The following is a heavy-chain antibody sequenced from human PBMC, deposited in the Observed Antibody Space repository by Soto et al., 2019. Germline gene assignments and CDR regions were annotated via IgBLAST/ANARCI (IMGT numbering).Heavy chain of an antibody. V-gene: IGHV3-23*01. CDR2: VTGRGDRT. CDR1: GFTFSNYA. Sequence: GGSLRLSCAASGFTFSNYAMNWVRRAPGKGLEWVSAVTGRGDRTYYADSVKGRFTISRDNSKNTLYLQMNSLRAEDTAVYYCASSREKSTPHDYWGQGTLVTVSS. J-gene: IGHJ4*02. CDR3: ASSREKSTPHDY.